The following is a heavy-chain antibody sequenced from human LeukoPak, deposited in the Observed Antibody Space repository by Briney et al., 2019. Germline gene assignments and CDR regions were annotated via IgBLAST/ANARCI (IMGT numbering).Heavy chain of an antibody. V-gene: IGHV4-4*07. Sequence: PSETLSLTCTVSGGSISSYYWSWIRQPAGKGLEWIGRSYTSGSTNYNPSLKSRVTMSVDTSRNQFSLKLSSVTAADTAVYYCARDIAIGARPGYMDVWGKGTTVTVSS. CDR1: GGSISSYY. D-gene: IGHD6-6*01. CDR2: SYTSGST. CDR3: ARDIAIGARPGYMDV. J-gene: IGHJ6*03.